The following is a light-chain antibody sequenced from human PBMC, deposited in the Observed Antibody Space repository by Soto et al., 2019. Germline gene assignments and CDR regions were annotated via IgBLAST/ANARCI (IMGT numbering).Light chain of an antibody. CDR1: QSVSSSY. Sequence: EIVLTQSPGTLSLSPGERATLSCRASQSVSSSYLAWYQQKPGQAPRLLIYDASRRVTGIPARFSGSGSGTDFTLTISRLEPEDFAVYYCQQYGGSPRTFGQGTKVDI. CDR3: QQYGGSPRT. J-gene: IGKJ1*01. CDR2: DAS. V-gene: IGKV3-20*01.